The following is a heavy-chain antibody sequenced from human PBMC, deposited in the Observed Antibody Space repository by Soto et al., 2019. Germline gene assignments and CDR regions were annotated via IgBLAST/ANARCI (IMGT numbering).Heavy chain of an antibody. CDR2: IYYSGST. CDR1: GGSISSGGYY. D-gene: IGHD1-26*01. CDR3: ARENLQGANDY. J-gene: IGHJ4*02. Sequence: QVQLQESGPGLVKPSQTLSLTCTVSGGSISSGGYYWSWIRQHPGKGLEWIGYIYYSGSTYYNPSIMRRVTISVYTSKNQFSLKLSSVTAADTAVYYCARENLQGANDYWGQGTLVTVSS. V-gene: IGHV4-31*03.